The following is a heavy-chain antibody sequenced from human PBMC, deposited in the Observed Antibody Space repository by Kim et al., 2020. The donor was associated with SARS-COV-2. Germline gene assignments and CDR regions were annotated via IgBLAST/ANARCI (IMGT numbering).Heavy chain of an antibody. CDR3: ARDRSNLYYYYGMDV. Sequence: GGSLRLSCAASGFTFSSYSMNWVRQAPGKGLEWVSSISSSSSYIYYADSVKGRFTISRDNAKNSLYLQMNSLRAEDTAVYYCARDRSNLYYYYGMDVWGQGTTVTVSS. V-gene: IGHV3-21*01. J-gene: IGHJ6*02. CDR2: ISSSSSYI. CDR1: GFTFSSYS.